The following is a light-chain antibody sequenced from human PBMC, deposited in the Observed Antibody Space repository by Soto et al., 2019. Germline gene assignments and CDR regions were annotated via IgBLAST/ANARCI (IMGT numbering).Light chain of an antibody. J-gene: IGKJ1*01. V-gene: IGKV3-11*01. CDR2: DVS. CDR3: QQRSNWPRT. CDR1: QNISNY. Sequence: IVLSQSPATLSLSPGKRATLSCRASQNISNYLIWYQQKPGQAPRLLIYDVSNRATGIPARYSGSESGTDFTLTIGSLEPEDFEVYYCQQRSNWPRTFGQGTKVDIK.